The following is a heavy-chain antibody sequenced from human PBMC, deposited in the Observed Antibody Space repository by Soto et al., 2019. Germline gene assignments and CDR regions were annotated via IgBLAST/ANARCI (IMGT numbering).Heavy chain of an antibody. Sequence: QVQLQESGPGVVKPSGTLSLTCGVSGGSISSDYWWAWVRQAPGRGLEWLGEIFHSGSTHYHPSLERRVTMSVDIGNNHFSLTLRSVTAADTAVYYCARGIQMWSQVYEGMDVWGQGTTVTVSS. CDR2: IFHSGST. V-gene: IGHV4-4*02. CDR1: GGSISSDYW. D-gene: IGHD2-21*01. J-gene: IGHJ6*02. CDR3: ARGIQMWSQVYEGMDV.